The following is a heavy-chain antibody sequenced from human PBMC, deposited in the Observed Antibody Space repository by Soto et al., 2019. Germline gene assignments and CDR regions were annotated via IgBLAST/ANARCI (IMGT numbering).Heavy chain of an antibody. CDR2: INHSGST. CDR3: ARGEGSRLYYFDY. V-gene: IGHV4-34*01. CDR1: GGSFSGYY. Sequence: SETLSLTCAVYGGSFSGYYWSWIRQPPGEGLEWIGEINHSGSTNYNPSLKSRVTISVDTSKNQFSLKLSSVTAADTAVYYCARGEGSRLYYFDYWGQGTLVTVSS. D-gene: IGHD2-15*01. J-gene: IGHJ4*02.